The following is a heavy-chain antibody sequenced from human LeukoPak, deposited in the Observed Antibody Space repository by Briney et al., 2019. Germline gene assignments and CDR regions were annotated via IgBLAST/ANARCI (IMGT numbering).Heavy chain of an antibody. Sequence: SETLSLTCTVSGGSISSSTYYWSWIRQPPGKGLEWIGYIYYSGSTNYNPSLKSRVTMSVDTSKNQFSLKLSSVTAADTAVYYCARYGLAYTYDFWGQGTLVTVSS. CDR3: ARYGLAYTYDF. CDR2: IYYSGST. J-gene: IGHJ4*02. D-gene: IGHD3-16*01. V-gene: IGHV4-61*01. CDR1: GGSISSSTYY.